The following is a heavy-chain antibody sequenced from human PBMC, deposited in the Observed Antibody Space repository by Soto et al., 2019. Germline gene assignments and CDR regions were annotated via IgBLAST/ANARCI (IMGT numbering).Heavy chain of an antibody. D-gene: IGHD1-7*01. J-gene: IGHJ4*02. CDR1: GFTFSDYW. V-gene: IGHV3-74*01. CDR3: AKNQERELPRVIDF. Sequence: PGGSLRLSCVASGFTFSDYWIHWVRQGPGKGLVWVARIERNALTTRYADSVKGRFTISRDRSKNTLYLQMSSLRAEDTALYYCAKNQERELPRVIDFWGQGTLVTVSS. CDR2: IERNALTT.